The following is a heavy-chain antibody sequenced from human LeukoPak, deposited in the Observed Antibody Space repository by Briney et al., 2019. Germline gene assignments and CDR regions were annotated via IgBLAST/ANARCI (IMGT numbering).Heavy chain of an antibody. CDR3: ARDRPGDYYDSSGPRELDY. D-gene: IGHD3-22*01. Sequence: GGSLRLSCAASGFTFSSYAMHWVRQAPGKGLEWVAVISYDGSNKYYAGSVKGRFTISRDNSKNTLYLQMNSLRAEDTAVYYCARDRPGDYYDSSGPRELDYWGQGTLVTVSS. J-gene: IGHJ4*02. V-gene: IGHV3-30-3*01. CDR2: ISYDGSNK. CDR1: GFTFSSYA.